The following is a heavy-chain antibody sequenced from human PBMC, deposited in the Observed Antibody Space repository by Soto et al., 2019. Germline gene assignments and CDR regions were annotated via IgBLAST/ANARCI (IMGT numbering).Heavy chain of an antibody. Sequence: ASVKVSCKASGYTFTSYAMHWVRQAPGQRLEWMGWINAGNGNTNYAQKLQGRVTMTTDTSTSTAYMELRSLRSDDTAVYYCARDYIVVVPGPWFDPWGQGTLVTVSS. D-gene: IGHD2-2*01. J-gene: IGHJ5*02. CDR2: INAGNGNT. CDR1: GYTFTSYA. CDR3: ARDYIVVVPGPWFDP. V-gene: IGHV1-3*01.